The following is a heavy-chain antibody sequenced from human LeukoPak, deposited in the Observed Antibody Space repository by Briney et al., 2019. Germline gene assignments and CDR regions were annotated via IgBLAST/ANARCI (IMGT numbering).Heavy chain of an antibody. Sequence: GGSLRLSCAASVFTFSSYGMHWVRQAPGKGLEWVAFIRSDGSNKYYADSVKGRFTISRDNAKNSLYLQMNSLRAEDTAVYYCARVPYSGSYSDAFDIWGQGTMVTVSS. D-gene: IGHD1-26*01. V-gene: IGHV3-30*02. CDR3: ARVPYSGSYSDAFDI. CDR1: VFTFSSYG. J-gene: IGHJ3*02. CDR2: IRSDGSNK.